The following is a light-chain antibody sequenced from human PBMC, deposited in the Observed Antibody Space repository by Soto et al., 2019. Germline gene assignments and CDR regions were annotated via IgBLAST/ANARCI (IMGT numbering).Light chain of an antibody. CDR2: DAS. CDR1: QSVSNY. Sequence: ESVLTQSPGTLSLSPGERATLSCRAGQSVSNYVAWYQQKPGQAPRLLIYDASNRATGIPARFSGSGSGTDFTLTIRSLEPEDFAVYYRQQRSPWLFGPGTKVDI. CDR3: QQRSPWL. V-gene: IGKV3-11*01. J-gene: IGKJ3*01.